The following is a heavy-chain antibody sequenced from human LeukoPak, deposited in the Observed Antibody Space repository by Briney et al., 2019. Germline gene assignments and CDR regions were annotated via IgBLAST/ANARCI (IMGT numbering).Heavy chain of an antibody. CDR3: ARQGTYRTATGMGY. J-gene: IGHJ4*02. Sequence: ASVKVSCKASGYTFNNHYMHWVRQAPGQGLEWMGVINPSGGSASYAQKFQGRVTITRDTSTRPACMEGNRRSAAATAVYYCARQGTYRTATGMGYWGQGTLVTVSS. CDR2: INPSGGSA. CDR1: GYTFNNHY. D-gene: IGHD3-16*02. V-gene: IGHV1-46*02.